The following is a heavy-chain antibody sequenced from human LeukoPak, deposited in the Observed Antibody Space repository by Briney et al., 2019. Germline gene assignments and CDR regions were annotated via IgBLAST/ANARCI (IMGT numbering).Heavy chain of an antibody. CDR2: INQDGSQI. V-gene: IGHV3-7*01. CDR1: GFTFNDYW. Sequence: GPLRLSCEASGFTFNDYWMTWVRQAPGKGPEWVANINQDGSQIYYVDSVRGRFTISRDNAKNSAYLQMSSLRGEDTAVYYCTNRAGLPTNRPSCFDSWGQGALVTVSS. J-gene: IGHJ4*02. D-gene: IGHD5-24*01. CDR3: TNRAGLPTNRPSCFDS.